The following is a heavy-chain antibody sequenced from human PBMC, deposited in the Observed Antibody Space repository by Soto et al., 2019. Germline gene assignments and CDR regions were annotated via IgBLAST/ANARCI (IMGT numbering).Heavy chain of an antibody. CDR3: ARMYSSGSGWFHP. J-gene: IGHJ5*02. CDR1: GYSITAGGYY. V-gene: IGHV4-31*03. D-gene: IGHD3-22*01. Sequence: LSLTCSVSGYSITAGGYYWSWIRQHPGKGLEWIGSFYSSGSIIYNPSLKSRVSISGDTSRNQFSMTLTSVTAADTALYYCARMYSSGSGWFHPWGQGTRVTVSS. CDR2: FYSSGSI.